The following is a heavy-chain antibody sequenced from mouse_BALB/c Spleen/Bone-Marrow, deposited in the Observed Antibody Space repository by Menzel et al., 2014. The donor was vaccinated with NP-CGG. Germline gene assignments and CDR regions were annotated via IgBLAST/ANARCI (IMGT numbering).Heavy chain of an antibody. J-gene: IGHJ2*01. CDR2: VDPANGNT. CDR3: ARYGLGTYFDY. Sequence: EVQLQESGAELVKPGASVKLSCTASGFNIKDTYMHWVKQRPEQGLEWIGRVDPANGNTKYDPKFQGKATITADTSSNTAYLQLSSLISEDTAVYYCARYGLGTYFDYWGQGTTLTVSS. D-gene: IGHD3-1*01. CDR1: GFNIKDTY. V-gene: IGHV14-3*02.